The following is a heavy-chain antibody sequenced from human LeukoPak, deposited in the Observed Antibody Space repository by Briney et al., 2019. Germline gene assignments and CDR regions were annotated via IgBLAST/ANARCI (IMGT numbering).Heavy chain of an antibody. J-gene: IGHJ6*03. CDR2: IIPIFGTA. V-gene: IGHV1-69*13. D-gene: IGHD3-9*01. CDR3: ARDPQYYDILTGFYYYYMDV. CDR1: GGTFSSYA. Sequence: SVKVSCKASGGTFSSYAISWVRQAPGQGLEWMGGIIPIFGTANYAQEFQGRVTITADESTSTAYMELSSLRSDDTAMYYCARDPQYYDILTGFYYYYMDVWGKGTTVTISS.